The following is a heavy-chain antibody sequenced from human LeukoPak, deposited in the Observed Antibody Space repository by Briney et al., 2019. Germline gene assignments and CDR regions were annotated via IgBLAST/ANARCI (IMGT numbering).Heavy chain of an antibody. D-gene: IGHD3-3*01. J-gene: IGHJ4*02. CDR2: IKQDGSEK. Sequence: GGSLRLSCAASGFTFSSYWMSWVRQAPGKGLEWVANIKQDGSEKYYVDSVKGRFTISRDNAKNSLYLQMNSLRAEDTAVYYCARNSNYDFWSGYYWYFDYCGQGTLVTVSS. V-gene: IGHV3-7*01. CDR1: GFTFSSYW. CDR3: ARNSNYDFWSGYYWYFDY.